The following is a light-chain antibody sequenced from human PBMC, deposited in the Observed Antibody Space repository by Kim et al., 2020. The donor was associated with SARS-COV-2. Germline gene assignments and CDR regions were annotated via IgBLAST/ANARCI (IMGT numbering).Light chain of an antibody. CDR3: NSRDITSGQWV. V-gene: IGLV3-19*01. CDR2: GET. Sequence: SSELTQDPVVSVALGQTVKITCRGDSLRSYSASWYQQKAGQAPLLVFFGETKRPSGIPDRFSGSRSGNTAALTITGAQADDEADYYCNSRDITSGQWVFGGGTQLTVL. CDR1: SLRSYS. J-gene: IGLJ3*02.